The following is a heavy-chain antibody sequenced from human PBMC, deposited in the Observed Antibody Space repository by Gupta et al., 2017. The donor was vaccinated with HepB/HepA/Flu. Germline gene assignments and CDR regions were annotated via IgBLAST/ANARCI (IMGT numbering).Heavy chain of an antibody. Sequence: QVQLVESGGGLVEPGGSLRLSCAASGFNFNDYYMSWIRQSPGKGLEWISYISRGGSTIYYADSVKGRFTISRDNAKNSLYLQMNSLRVEDTAVYYCASGSSYAMSWGQGTLVTVSS. J-gene: IGHJ5*02. CDR2: ISRGGSTI. D-gene: IGHD3-10*01. CDR1: GFNFNDYY. V-gene: IGHV3-11*01. CDR3: ASGSSYAMS.